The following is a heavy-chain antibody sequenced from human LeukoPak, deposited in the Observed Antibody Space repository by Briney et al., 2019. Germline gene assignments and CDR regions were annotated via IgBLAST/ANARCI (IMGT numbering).Heavy chain of an antibody. D-gene: IGHD2-2*01. Sequence: GGSLRLSCAASGFTFNNYGMHWVRQAPGKGLEWVAVIWYDGSNKYYADSVKGRFTISRDNSKNTLHLQMNSLRAEDTAVYYCAKASGFSSTWHKYWGQGTLVTVSS. CDR3: AKASGFSSTWHKY. CDR2: IWYDGSNK. V-gene: IGHV3-33*08. CDR1: GFTFNNYG. J-gene: IGHJ4*02.